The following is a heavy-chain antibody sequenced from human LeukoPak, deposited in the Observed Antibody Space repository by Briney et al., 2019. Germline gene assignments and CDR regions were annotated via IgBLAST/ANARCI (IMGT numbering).Heavy chain of an antibody. CDR2: IKQDGSEK. D-gene: IGHD6-19*01. CDR3: ARAQSSGWYTFGFSELDY. CDR1: GFTFSSYW. Sequence: GGSLRLSCAASGFTFSSYWMSWVRQAPGKGLEGVANIKQDGSEKYYVDSVKGRFTISRDNAKTSLYLQMNSLRAEDTAVYYCARAQSSGWYTFGFSELDYWGQGTLVTVSS. V-gene: IGHV3-7*01. J-gene: IGHJ4*02.